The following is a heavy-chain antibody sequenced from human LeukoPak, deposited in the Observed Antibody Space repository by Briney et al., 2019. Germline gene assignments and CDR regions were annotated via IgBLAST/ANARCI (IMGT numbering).Heavy chain of an antibody. J-gene: IGHJ4*02. Sequence: GGSLRLSCAASGFTFSSYEMNWVRQAPGKGLEWVSYISSSGSTIYYADSVKGRFTISRDNAKNSLYLQMNSLRAEDTAVYYCARSSSWDFDYWGQGTLVTVSS. V-gene: IGHV3-48*03. CDR1: GFTFSSYE. CDR3: ARSSSWDFDY. CDR2: ISSSGSTI. D-gene: IGHD6-13*01.